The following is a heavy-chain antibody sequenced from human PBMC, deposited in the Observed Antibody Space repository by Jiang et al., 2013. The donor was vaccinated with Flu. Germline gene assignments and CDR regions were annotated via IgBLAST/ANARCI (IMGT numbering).Heavy chain of an antibody. CDR2: THISGSN. J-gene: IGHJ4*02. CDR3: ARDSSSRAFEY. D-gene: IGHD6-19*01. CDR1: GGSMSSYS. Sequence: GLVKPSETLSLTCNVSGGSMSSYSWTWIRQPAGRGLEWIGRTHISGSNNYNPSLKSRLTMSIDTSKNQFSLELSSVTAADTAVYYCARDSSSRAFEYWGQGTLVTVSS. V-gene: IGHV4-4*07.